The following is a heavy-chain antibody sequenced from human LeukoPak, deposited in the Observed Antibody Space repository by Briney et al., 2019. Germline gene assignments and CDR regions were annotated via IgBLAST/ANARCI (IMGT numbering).Heavy chain of an antibody. D-gene: IGHD3-10*01. V-gene: IGHV4-59*01. CDR2: IYYSGST. CDR3: ARSGRGSSAGFDY. Sequence: PSETLSLTCTVSGGSISSYYWSWIRQPPGKGLEWIGYIYYSGSTNYTPSLKSRITISVDTSRNQFSLKLNSVTAADTAVYYCARSGRGSSAGFDYWGQGTLVTVSS. CDR1: GGSISSYY. J-gene: IGHJ4*02.